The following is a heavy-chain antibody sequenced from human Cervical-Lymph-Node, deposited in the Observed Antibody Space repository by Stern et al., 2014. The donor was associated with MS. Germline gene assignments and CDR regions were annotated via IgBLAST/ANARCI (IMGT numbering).Heavy chain of an antibody. CDR3: ARRYGTAFDF. V-gene: IGHV4-39*01. CDR1: GGSISSSSYY. D-gene: IGHD1-1*01. J-gene: IGHJ4*02. CDR2: IYYSGTT. Sequence: QVQLQESGPGLVKPSETLSLTCTVSGGSISSSSYYWGWIRQPPGKGLESIGIIYYSGTTYYNPSLKRRVTISVDTSKNQFSRDLNSVTAADTAVYYCARRYGTAFDFWGQGTLVTVSS.